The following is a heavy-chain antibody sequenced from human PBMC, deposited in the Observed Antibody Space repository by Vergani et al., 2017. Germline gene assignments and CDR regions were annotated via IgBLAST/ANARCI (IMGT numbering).Heavy chain of an antibody. CDR1: GFTFSSYA. V-gene: IGHV3-23*01. CDR3: AKTASCSSTSCP. J-gene: IGHJ5*02. CDR2: ISGSGGST. D-gene: IGHD2-2*01. Sequence: EVQLLESGGGLVQPGGFLRLSCAASGFTFSSYAMSWVRPAPGKGLEWVSAISGSGGSTYYADSVKGRFTISRDNSKNTLYLQMNSLRAEDTAVYYCAKTASCSSTSCPWGQGTLVTVSS.